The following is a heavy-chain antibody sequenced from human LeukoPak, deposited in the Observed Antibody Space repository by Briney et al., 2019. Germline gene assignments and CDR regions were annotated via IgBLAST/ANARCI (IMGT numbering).Heavy chain of an antibody. V-gene: IGHV4-4*07. CDR1: GGSISSYY. CDR2: IYTSGST. Sequence: SETLSLTCTVSGGSISSYYWSWIRQPAGKGLEWIGRIYTSGSTNYNPSLKSRVTMSVDTSKNQFSLKLSSVTAADTAVYYCARSYCSSTSCYTGRYYYYYMDVWGKGTTVTVSS. D-gene: IGHD2-2*02. J-gene: IGHJ6*03. CDR3: ARSYCSSTSCYTGRYYYYYMDV.